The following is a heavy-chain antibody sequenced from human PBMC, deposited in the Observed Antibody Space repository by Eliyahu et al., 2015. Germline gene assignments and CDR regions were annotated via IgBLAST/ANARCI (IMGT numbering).Heavy chain of an antibody. Sequence: QVQLQESGPGLVEPSETLSLICSVSGASINSYYWNWIRQSPGKGLEWIGYIYHTANTNYNPSLKSRVSISIDTSKNQISLKLTSVTAADTAVYYCARGLSGPGINIYDNKRTFDYWGQGILVTVSS. CDR1: GASINSYY. V-gene: IGHV4-59*01. D-gene: IGHD3-22*01. J-gene: IGHJ4*02. CDR3: ARGLSGPGINIYDNKRTFDY. CDR2: IYHTANT.